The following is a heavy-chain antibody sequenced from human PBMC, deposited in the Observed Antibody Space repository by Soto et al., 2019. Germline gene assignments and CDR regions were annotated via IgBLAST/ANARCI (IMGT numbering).Heavy chain of an antibody. D-gene: IGHD1-26*01. CDR2: ISGSGGNT. J-gene: IGHJ6*02. V-gene: IGHV3-23*01. Sequence: EVQLLESGGDLVQPGGSLRLSCAASGFTFSSYAMNWVRQAPGKGLEWVSAISGSGGNTFYADSVKGRFTISRDNSENPLFLQMHSLRAEDTAIYFCAMLNSGSYSYHGMDVWGQGTTVTVSS. CDR3: AMLNSGSYSYHGMDV. CDR1: GFTFSSYA.